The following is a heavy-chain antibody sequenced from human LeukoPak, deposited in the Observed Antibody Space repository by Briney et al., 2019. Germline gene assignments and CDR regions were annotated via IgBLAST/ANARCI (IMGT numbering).Heavy chain of an antibody. CDR2: IYYSGST. J-gene: IGHJ3*02. Sequence: SETLSLTCTVSGGSISSSSYYWGWIRQPPGKGLEWIVSIYYSGSTYYNPSLKSRVTISVDTSKDQFSLKLSSVTAADTAVCYCARTGYSSGLGAFDIWGQGTMVTVSS. V-gene: IGHV4-39*01. D-gene: IGHD6-19*01. CDR3: ARTGYSSGLGAFDI. CDR1: GGSISSSSYY.